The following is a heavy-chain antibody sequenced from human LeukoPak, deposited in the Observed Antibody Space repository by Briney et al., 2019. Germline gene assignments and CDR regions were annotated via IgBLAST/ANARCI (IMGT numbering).Heavy chain of an antibody. CDR1: GFTFSSYG. J-gene: IGHJ3*02. CDR2: ISYDGSNK. D-gene: IGHD1-26*01. CDR3: AKVGPGATKNAFDI. Sequence: GGSLRLSCAASGFTFSSYGMHWVRQAPGKGLEWVAVISYDGSNKYYADSVKGRFTISRNNSKNTLYLQMNSLRAEDTAVYYCAKVGPGATKNAFDIWGQGTMVTVSS. V-gene: IGHV3-30*18.